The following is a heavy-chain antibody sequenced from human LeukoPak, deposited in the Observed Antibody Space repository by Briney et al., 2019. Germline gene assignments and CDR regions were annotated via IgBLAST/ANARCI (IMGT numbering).Heavy chain of an antibody. V-gene: IGHV4-34*01. Sequence: SETLSLTCAVYGGSFSGYYWSWIRQPPGKGLEWIGEINHSGSTNYNPSLKSRVTISVDTSKNQFSLKLSSVTAADTAVYYCARDIVDNWFDPWGQGTLVTVSS. D-gene: IGHD5-12*01. CDR2: INHSGST. CDR1: GGSFSGYY. J-gene: IGHJ5*02. CDR3: ARDIVDNWFDP.